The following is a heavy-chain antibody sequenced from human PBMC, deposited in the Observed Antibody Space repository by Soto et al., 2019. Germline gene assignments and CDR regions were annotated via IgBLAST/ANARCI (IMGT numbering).Heavy chain of an antibody. D-gene: IGHD3-22*01. V-gene: IGHV4-61*01. J-gene: IGHJ5*02. CDR2: IYYSGST. CDR1: GGSVSSGSYY. Sequence: QVQLQESGPRLVKPSETLSLTCTVSGGSVSSGSYYWSWIRQPPGKGLEWIGYIYYSGSTNYNPSLKSRVTISVDTSKNQFSLKLSSVTAADTAVYYCARWVTMIVGEHNWFDPWGQGTLVTVSS. CDR3: ARWVTMIVGEHNWFDP.